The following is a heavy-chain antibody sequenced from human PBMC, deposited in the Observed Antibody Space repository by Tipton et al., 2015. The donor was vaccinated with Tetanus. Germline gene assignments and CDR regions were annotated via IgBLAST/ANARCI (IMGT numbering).Heavy chain of an antibody. CDR1: GGSISSYF. CDR3: ARESYDFWSGYYSSSLDP. Sequence: TLSLTCTVSGGSISSYFWIWIRQPPGKGLEWIGYIDYSGRTDYNPSLKNRVNISLDTSKKQFSLKLRSVTAADTAVYFCARESYDFWSGYYSSSLDPWGQGTLVTVSS. D-gene: IGHD3-3*01. CDR2: IDYSGRT. V-gene: IGHV4-59*01. J-gene: IGHJ5*02.